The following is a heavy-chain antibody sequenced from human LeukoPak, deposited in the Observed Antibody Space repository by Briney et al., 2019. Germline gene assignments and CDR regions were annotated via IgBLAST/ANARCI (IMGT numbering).Heavy chain of an antibody. D-gene: IGHD1-26*01. CDR3: ARERGRGRDSPWFDY. V-gene: IGHV3-53*01. CDR1: EFTVSSTY. CDR2: MYSFGNT. J-gene: IGHJ4*02. Sequence: GGSLRLSCAVSEFTVSSTYMSWVRQAPGKGLEWVSLMYSFGNTYYADSVKGRFTISRDNSKNTLYLQMTGLRAEDTAVYYCARERGRGRDSPWFDYWGQGTLVTVSS.